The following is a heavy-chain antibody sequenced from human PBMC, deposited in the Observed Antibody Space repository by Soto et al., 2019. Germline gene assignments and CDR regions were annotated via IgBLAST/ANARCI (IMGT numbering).Heavy chain of an antibody. V-gene: IGHV4-31*03. J-gene: IGHJ4*02. Sequence: QVQLQESGPGLVKPSQTLSLTCTVSGGSISSGGYYWSWIRQHPGKGLEWIGYIYYSGSTYYNPSLKSRVTISVDTSKNQFSLKLSSVTAADTAVYCCARAGGEAAMVPAVFDYWGQGTLVTVSS. CDR1: GGSISSGGYY. CDR2: IYYSGST. D-gene: IGHD5-18*01. CDR3: ARAGGEAAMVPAVFDY.